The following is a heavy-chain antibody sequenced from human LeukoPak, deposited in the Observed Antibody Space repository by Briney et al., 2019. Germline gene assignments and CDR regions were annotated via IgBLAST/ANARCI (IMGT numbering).Heavy chain of an antibody. D-gene: IGHD5-12*01. J-gene: IGHJ4*02. Sequence: GGSLRLSCAASGFTFSSYWMHWARHAPGKGLVWVSRISSDGSRTSYADSVKGRFTISKDNAKNTLYLQMNSLRAEDTAVYYCARDLGYSGYSSSLDYWGQGTLVTVSS. V-gene: IGHV3-74*01. CDR3: ARDLGYSGYSSSLDY. CDR2: ISSDGSRT. CDR1: GFTFSSYW.